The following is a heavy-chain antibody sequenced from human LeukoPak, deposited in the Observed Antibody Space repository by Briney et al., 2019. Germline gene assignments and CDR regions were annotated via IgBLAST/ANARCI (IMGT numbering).Heavy chain of an antibody. CDR2: TTSDGST. J-gene: IGHJ4*02. V-gene: IGHV3-23*01. D-gene: IGHD6-19*01. Sequence: GGSLRFSCAASGFTFSSYAMSWVRQAPGKGLEWASGTTSDGSTYYAESVKGRFTVSRDNSKNMLYLQLSSLRAEDTAVYYCAKVAPSGWAFDYWGQGILVTVSS. CDR3: AKVAPSGWAFDY. CDR1: GFTFSSYA.